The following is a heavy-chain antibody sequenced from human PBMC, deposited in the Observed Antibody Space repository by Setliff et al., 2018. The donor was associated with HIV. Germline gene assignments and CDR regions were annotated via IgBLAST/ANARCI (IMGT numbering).Heavy chain of an antibody. J-gene: IGHJ4*02. CDR2: IFESGGT. V-gene: IGHV4-4*09. Sequence: SETLSLTCTVSDDSITGYYWSWIRQSPGKGLQYIGYIFESGGTNYNPSLRSRVTISMDTSKRQFSLTLTSVTAADTAVYYCARTARVFDFWGQGILVTVTS. CDR1: DDSITGYY. CDR3: ARTARVFDF.